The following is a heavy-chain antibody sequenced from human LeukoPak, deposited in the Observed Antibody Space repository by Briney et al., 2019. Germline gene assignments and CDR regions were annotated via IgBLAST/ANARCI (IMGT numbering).Heavy chain of an antibody. Sequence: GGSLRLSCAASGFTFSSYAMHWVRQAPGKGLEWVAVISYDGSNKYYADSVKGRFTISRDNSKNTLYLQMNSLRAEDTAVYYCARVGRIVGAIPFDYWGQGTLVTVSS. CDR1: GFTFSSYA. V-gene: IGHV3-30*04. CDR2: ISYDGSNK. D-gene: IGHD1-26*01. CDR3: ARVGRIVGAIPFDY. J-gene: IGHJ4*02.